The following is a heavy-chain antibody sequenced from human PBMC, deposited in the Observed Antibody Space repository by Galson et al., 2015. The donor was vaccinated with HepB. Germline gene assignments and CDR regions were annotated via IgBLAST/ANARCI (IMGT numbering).Heavy chain of an antibody. V-gene: IGHV3-30*04. J-gene: IGHJ4*02. CDR2: ISYDGSNK. CDR1: GFTFSSYA. Sequence: SLRLSCAASGFTFSSYAMHWVRQAPGKGLEWVAVISYDGSNKYYADSVKGRFTISRDNSKNTLYLQMNSLRAEDTAVYYCARDRGGFGELLDVDYWGQGTLVTVSS. D-gene: IGHD3-10*01. CDR3: ARDRGGFGELLDVDY.